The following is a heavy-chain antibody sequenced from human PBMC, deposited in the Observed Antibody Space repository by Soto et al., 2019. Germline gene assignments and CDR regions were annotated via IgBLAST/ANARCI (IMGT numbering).Heavy chain of an antibody. CDR1: GFTFDDYA. CDR3: AKDLDIGSYYAFDI. V-gene: IGHV3-9*01. D-gene: IGHD1-26*01. Sequence: GGSLRLSCAASGFTFDDYAMHWVRQAPGKGLEWVSGISWNSGSIGYADSVKGRFTISRDNAKNSLYLQMNSLRAEDTALYYCAKDLDIGSYYAFDIWGQGTMVTVSS. J-gene: IGHJ3*02. CDR2: ISWNSGSI.